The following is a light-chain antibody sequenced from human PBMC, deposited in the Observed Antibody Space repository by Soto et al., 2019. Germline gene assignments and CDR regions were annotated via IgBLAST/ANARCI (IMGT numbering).Light chain of an antibody. CDR3: HQPVSVPCT. CDR2: AAS. J-gene: IGKJ5*01. CDR1: QGIASW. Sequence: DIQMTQSPSSVSASVGDRVTITCRASQGIASWLAWYQQKPGKAPKLLIYAASTLQSGVPSRFDGSGSEAHFTLTISSLEPEDFAATYCHQPVSVPCTFGQGTKRVIK. V-gene: IGKV1-12*01.